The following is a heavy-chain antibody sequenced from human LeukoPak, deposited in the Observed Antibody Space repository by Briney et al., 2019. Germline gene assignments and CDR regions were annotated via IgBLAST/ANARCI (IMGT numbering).Heavy chain of an antibody. CDR3: AREARRSYYDSSGYYHGGYDY. Sequence: GGSLRLSCAASGFTFSSYSMNWVRQAPGKGLEWVSSISSSSSYIYYADSVKGRFTISRDNAKNSLYLQMNSLRAEDTAVYYCAREARRSYYDSSGYYHGGYDYWGQGTLVTVSS. CDR2: ISSSSSYI. V-gene: IGHV3-21*01. D-gene: IGHD3-22*01. CDR1: GFTFSSYS. J-gene: IGHJ4*02.